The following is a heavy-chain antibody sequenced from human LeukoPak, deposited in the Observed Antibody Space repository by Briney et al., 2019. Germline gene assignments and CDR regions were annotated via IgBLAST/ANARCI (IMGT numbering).Heavy chain of an antibody. V-gene: IGHV3-64*01. D-gene: IGHD3-9*01. Sequence: GGSLRLSCAASGFTFSSYAMHWVRQAPGKGLEYVSAISSNGGSTYYANSVKGRFTISRDNSKNTLYLQMGSLRAEEMAVYYCAREGLEYDILTSLHYWGQGTLVTVSS. J-gene: IGHJ4*02. CDR1: GFTFSSYA. CDR2: ISSNGGST. CDR3: AREGLEYDILTSLHY.